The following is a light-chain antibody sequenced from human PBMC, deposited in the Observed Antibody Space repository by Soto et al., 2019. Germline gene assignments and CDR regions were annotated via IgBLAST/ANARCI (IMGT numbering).Light chain of an antibody. Sequence: QVKQAPCSRSASGGDRCTITSRPSQSISSYLNWYQQKPGKAPNLLIYDASSLQSGVPSRFSGSGSGTEFTLTISSLQPDDSATYYCQQYNSHDDIAFGRGTKVDIK. CDR2: DAS. V-gene: IGKV1-5*01. CDR3: QQYNSHDDIA. J-gene: IGKJ4*01. CDR1: QSISSY.